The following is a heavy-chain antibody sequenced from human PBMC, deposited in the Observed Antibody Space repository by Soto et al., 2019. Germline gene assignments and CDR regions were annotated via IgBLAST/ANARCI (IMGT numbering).Heavy chain of an antibody. CDR3: AKAIRGPSAGYPRGAFDY. J-gene: IGHJ4*02. CDR1: GFTFSSYA. Sequence: EVQLLESGGGLVQPGGSLRLSCAASGFTFSSYAMSWVRQAPGKGLEWVSAISGSGGSTYYADSVKGRFTISRDNSKNTLYLQMNSLRAEDTAVYYCAKAIRGPSAGYPRGAFDYWGQGTLVTVSS. CDR2: ISGSGGST. D-gene: IGHD2-15*01. V-gene: IGHV3-23*01.